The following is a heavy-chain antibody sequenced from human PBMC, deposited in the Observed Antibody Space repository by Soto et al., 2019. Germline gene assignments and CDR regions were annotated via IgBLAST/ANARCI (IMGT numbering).Heavy chain of an antibody. CDR3: ARGGISHWAYFYYMDV. CDR1: GGSLSDYC. CDR2: INHLGSI. J-gene: IGHJ6*03. V-gene: IGHV4-34*01. D-gene: IGHD2-21*01. Sequence: QVQLQQWGAGLLKPSETLSLTCVVSGGSLSDYCWSWIRQPPGMALDWTGEINHLGSINYNPSLKSRVTMSVDTSKNQFSLTLNAVTAADTATYYCARGGISHWAYFYYMDVWDRGTTVTVSS.